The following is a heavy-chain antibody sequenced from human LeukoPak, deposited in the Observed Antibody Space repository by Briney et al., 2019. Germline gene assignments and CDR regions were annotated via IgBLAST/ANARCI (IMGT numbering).Heavy chain of an antibody. J-gene: IGHJ4*02. CDR1: GFTFSSYT. D-gene: IGHD6-19*01. V-gene: IGHV3-48*02. Sequence: GGSLRLSCAASGFTFSSYTMNWVRQAPGKGLEWVSYISASSSTIYYADSAKGRFTISRDNAKNSLYLQMNSLRDEDTAVYDCARRKPQAVAGSLDYWGQGTLVTVSS. CDR2: ISASSSTI. CDR3: ARRKPQAVAGSLDY.